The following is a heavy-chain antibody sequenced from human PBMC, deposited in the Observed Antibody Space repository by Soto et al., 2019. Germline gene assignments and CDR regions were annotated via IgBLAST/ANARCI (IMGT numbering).Heavy chain of an antibody. D-gene: IGHD4-4*01. CDR1: GFTFSSYA. CDR3: AKEKMPTVTTMDGVVYYFDY. J-gene: IGHJ4*02. Sequence: GGSLRLSCAASGFTFSSYAMSWVRQAPGKGLEWVSAISGSGGSTYYADSVKGRFTISRDNSKNTLYLQMNSLRAEDTAVYYCAKEKMPTVTTMDGVVYYFDYWGQGTLVTVSS. CDR2: ISGSGGST. V-gene: IGHV3-23*01.